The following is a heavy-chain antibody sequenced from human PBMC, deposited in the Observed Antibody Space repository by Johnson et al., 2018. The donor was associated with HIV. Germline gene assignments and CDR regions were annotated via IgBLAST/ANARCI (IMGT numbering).Heavy chain of an antibody. CDR3: AKDQGPLSSRAARGAFDI. CDR1: GFTFSSYA. V-gene: IGHV3-23*04. CDR2: ISGSGGST. D-gene: IGHD6-6*01. Sequence: VQLVESGGGLVQPGGSLRLSCAASGFTFSSYAMSWVRQAPGKGLEWVSAISGSGGSTYYADSVKGRFTISRDNSKNTLYLQMNSLRAEDTAVYYCAKDQGPLSSRAARGAFDIWGQGTMVTVSS. J-gene: IGHJ3*02.